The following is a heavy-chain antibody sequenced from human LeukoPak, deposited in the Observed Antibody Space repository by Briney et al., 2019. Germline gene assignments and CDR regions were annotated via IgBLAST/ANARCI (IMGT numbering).Heavy chain of an antibody. Sequence: GASVKVSCKASGYTFTGYYMHWVRQAPGQGLEWMGWINPNSGGTNYAQKFQGRVTMTRDTSISTAYMELSRLRSDDTAVYYCARGSDRFTMIVVPNWFDPWGQGTLVTVSS. CDR3: ARGSDRFTMIVVPNWFDP. J-gene: IGHJ5*02. V-gene: IGHV1-2*02. CDR1: GYTFTGYY. D-gene: IGHD3-22*01. CDR2: INPNSGGT.